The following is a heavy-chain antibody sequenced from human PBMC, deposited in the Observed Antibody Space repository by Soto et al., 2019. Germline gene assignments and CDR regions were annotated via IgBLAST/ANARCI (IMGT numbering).Heavy chain of an antibody. CDR2: ISWNSGSI. CDR1: GFTFDDYA. J-gene: IGHJ3*02. CDR3: AKAKVRGDAFDI. Sequence: EVQLVESGGGLVQPGRSLRLSCAASGFTFDDYAMHWVRQAPGKGLEWVSGISWNSGSIGYADSVKGRFTISRDNAKNSLYLQMTSLRAEDTALYYCAKAKVRGDAFDIWGQGTMVTVSS. V-gene: IGHV3-9*01. D-gene: IGHD3-10*01.